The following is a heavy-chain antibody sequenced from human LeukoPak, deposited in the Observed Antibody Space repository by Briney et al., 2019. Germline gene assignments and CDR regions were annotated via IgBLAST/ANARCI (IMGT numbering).Heavy chain of an antibody. D-gene: IGHD3-16*01. J-gene: IGHJ4*02. CDR3: AKGDYFDY. Sequence: GGSLRLPCAASGFTFSTSWMSWVRQAPGKGLEWVANIKEDGSEKWYMDSVKGRFTISRDNAKNSLYLQMNSLRAEDTAVFYCAKGDYFDYWGQGTLVTVSS. V-gene: IGHV3-7*01. CDR1: GFTFSTSW. CDR2: IKEDGSEK.